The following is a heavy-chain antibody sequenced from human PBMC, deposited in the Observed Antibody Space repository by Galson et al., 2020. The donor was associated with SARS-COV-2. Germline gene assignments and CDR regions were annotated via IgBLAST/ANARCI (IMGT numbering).Heavy chain of an antibody. D-gene: IGHD1-26*01. CDR3: ARKYSETYYDAFDI. V-gene: IGHV2-70*13. CDR2: IAWEADK. J-gene: IGHJ3*02. CDR1: GFALTTSGMS. Sequence: SGPTLVKPTQTITLTCTFSGFALTTSGMSVSWIRQPPGKALEWLALIAWEADKYYSISLKTRLTISKDTSKNQVVLTMTNMDPVDTATYYCARKYSETYYDAFDIWGQGTMVTVSA.